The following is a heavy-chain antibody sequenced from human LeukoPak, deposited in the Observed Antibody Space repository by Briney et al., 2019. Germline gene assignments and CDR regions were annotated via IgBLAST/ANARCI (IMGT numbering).Heavy chain of an antibody. CDR3: AGGSPYYYDSSGYYFA. Sequence: ASVKVSCKASGYTFTSYGISWVRRAPGQGLEWMGWISAYNGNTNYAQKLQGRVTMTTDTSTSTAYMELRSLRSDDTAVYYCAGGSPYYYDSSGYYFAWGQGTLVTVSS. D-gene: IGHD3-22*01. CDR1: GYTFTSYG. J-gene: IGHJ5*02. V-gene: IGHV1-18*01. CDR2: ISAYNGNT.